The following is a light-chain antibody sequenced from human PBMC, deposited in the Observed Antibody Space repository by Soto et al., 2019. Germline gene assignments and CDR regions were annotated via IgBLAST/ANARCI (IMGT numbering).Light chain of an antibody. CDR3: QQRSNWPPVLT. Sequence: EIVSTQSPATLSLSPGERATLSCRASQSVSSYLAWYQQKPGQAPRLLIYDASNRATGIPARFSGSGSGTDFTLTISSLEPEDFAVYYCQQRSNWPPVLTFGGGTKVDIK. CDR1: QSVSSY. CDR2: DAS. J-gene: IGKJ4*01. V-gene: IGKV3-11*01.